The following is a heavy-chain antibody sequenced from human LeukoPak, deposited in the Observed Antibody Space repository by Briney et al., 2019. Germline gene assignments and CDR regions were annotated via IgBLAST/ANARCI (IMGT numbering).Heavy chain of an antibody. D-gene: IGHD2-15*01. V-gene: IGHV4-4*07. CDR1: GGPISGYY. Sequence: PSETLSLTCTVSGGPISGYYWTWIRQPAGKGLEWIGHTYTRGNTNYSPSLKSRVTMSVDTSKNQFSLKVSSVTAADTAVYYCARLGAASTFDHWGQGTLVTVSS. J-gene: IGHJ4*02. CDR3: ARLGAASTFDH. CDR2: TYTRGNT.